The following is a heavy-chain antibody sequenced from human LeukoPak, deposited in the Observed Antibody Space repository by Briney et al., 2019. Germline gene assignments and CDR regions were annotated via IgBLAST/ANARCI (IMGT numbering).Heavy chain of an antibody. CDR3: AKNSGHGAKFPFDY. CDR2: ISGSFGST. D-gene: IGHD5-12*01. J-gene: IGHJ4*02. V-gene: IGHV3-23*01. CDR1: RFTFSSYA. Sequence: PGGSLRLSCAASRFTFSSYAMSWVRQPPGRGLEWVSAISGSFGSTYYADSVKGRFTISRDNPKNTLCLQMNSLRAEDTAVYYCAKNSGHGAKFPFDYWGQGTLVTVSS.